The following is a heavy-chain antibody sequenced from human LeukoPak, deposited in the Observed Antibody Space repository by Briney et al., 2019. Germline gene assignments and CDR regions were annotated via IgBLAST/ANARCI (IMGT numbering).Heavy chain of an antibody. V-gene: IGHV1-18*01. CDR2: ISPFNGKT. CDR1: DDTLASYG. CDR3: ARRYCSSTSCSLHNFDY. J-gene: IGHJ4*02. Sequence: VASLKVSCKSSDDTLASYGISWVRQAPGQGLEWMGWISPFNGKTNYAQKFQGRVTITTDTSTSTAYMELRSLRSDDTAVYYCARRYCSSTSCSLHNFDYWGQGTLVTVSS. D-gene: IGHD2-2*01.